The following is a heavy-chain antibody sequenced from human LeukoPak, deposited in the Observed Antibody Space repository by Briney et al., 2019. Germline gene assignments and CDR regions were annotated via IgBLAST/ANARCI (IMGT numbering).Heavy chain of an antibody. D-gene: IGHD3-22*01. V-gene: IGHV1-18*01. CDR1: GYTFTSYG. Sequence: ASVKVSCKASGYTFTSYGISWVRQAPGQGLEWMGWISAYNGNTNYAQKLQGRVTMTTDTSTSTAYMELRSLRSDDTAVYYCARDGAYYYDSRGYYQFDYWGQGTLVTVSS. J-gene: IGHJ4*02. CDR2: ISAYNGNT. CDR3: ARDGAYYYDSRGYYQFDY.